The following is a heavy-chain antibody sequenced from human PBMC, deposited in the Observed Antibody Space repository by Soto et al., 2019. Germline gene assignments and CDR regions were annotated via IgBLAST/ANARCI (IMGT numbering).Heavy chain of an antibody. CDR3: AKDVGAYYYYGMDV. Sequence: PLRLSCAASVFTFDDYAMHWVRQAPGKGLEWVSGISWNSGSIGYADSVKGRFTISRDNAKNSLYLQMNSLRAEDTALYYCAKDVGAYYYYGMDVWGQGTTVTVSS. CDR1: VFTFDDYA. V-gene: IGHV3-9*01. CDR2: ISWNSGSI. J-gene: IGHJ6*02. D-gene: IGHD1-26*01.